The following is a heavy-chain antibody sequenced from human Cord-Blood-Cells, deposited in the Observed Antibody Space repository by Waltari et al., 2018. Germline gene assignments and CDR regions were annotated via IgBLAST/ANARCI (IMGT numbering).Heavy chain of an antibody. CDR3: ARRSSSSWFDY. V-gene: IGHV4-39*01. D-gene: IGHD6-13*01. Sequence: QLQLQESGPGLVKPSETLSLTCTVPGGSISSSRYYWGWIRQPPGKGLEWIGSIYYSGSTYYNPSLKSRVTISVDTSKNQFSLKLSSVTAADTAVYYCARRSSSSWFDYWGQGTLVTVSS. CDR1: GGSISSSRYY. J-gene: IGHJ4*02. CDR2: IYYSGST.